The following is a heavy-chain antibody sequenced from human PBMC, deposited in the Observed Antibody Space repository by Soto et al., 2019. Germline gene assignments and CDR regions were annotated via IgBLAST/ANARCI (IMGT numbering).Heavy chain of an antibody. V-gene: IGHV2-5*02. CDR2: IYWDDDN. Sequence: QITLKESGPTLVKPTQTLTLTCTVSGFSLSTNGVGVGWIRQPPGKALEWLALIYWDDDNRYSPSLRSRLTITKDTSKNQVVLTMTNMDPVDTATYYCARRDYYASGSLTFDYWGQGTLVTVSS. J-gene: IGHJ4*02. D-gene: IGHD3-10*01. CDR1: GFSLSTNGVG. CDR3: ARRDYYASGSLTFDY.